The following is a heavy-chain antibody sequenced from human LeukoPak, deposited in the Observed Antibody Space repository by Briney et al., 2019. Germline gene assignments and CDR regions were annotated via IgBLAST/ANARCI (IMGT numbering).Heavy chain of an antibody. D-gene: IGHD3-10*01. CDR3: ARVGGSGSYYYYYYYMDV. Sequence: SETLSLTCTVSGGSISSGSYYWSWIRQPAGKGLEWIGRIYTSGSTNYNPSLKSRVTISVDTSKNQFSLKLSSVTAADTAVYYCARVGGSGSYYYYYYYMDVWGKGTTVTVSS. V-gene: IGHV4-61*02. CDR1: GGSISSGSYY. CDR2: IYTSGST. J-gene: IGHJ6*03.